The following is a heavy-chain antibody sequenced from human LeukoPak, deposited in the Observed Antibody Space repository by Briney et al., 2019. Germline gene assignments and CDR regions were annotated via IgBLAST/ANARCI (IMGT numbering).Heavy chain of an antibody. CDR1: GFTFSSYG. CDR2: ISSSGGST. Sequence: GGSLRLSCAASGFTFSSYGMSWVRQAPGKGLEWVSTISSSGGSTYYADSVKGRFTISRDNSKNTLYLQMNSLRAEDTAVYYCARRYCTSTSCSYFDYWGQGTLVTVSS. D-gene: IGHD2-2*01. J-gene: IGHJ4*02. CDR3: ARRYCTSTSCSYFDY. V-gene: IGHV3-23*01.